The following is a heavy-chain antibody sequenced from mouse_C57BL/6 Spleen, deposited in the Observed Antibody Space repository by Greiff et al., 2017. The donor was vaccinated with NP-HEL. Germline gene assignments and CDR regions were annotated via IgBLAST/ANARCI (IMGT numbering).Heavy chain of an antibody. CDR2: IDPSDSYT. D-gene: IGHD2-3*01. V-gene: IGHV1-59*01. Sequence: VQLQQPGAELVRPGTSVKLSCKASGYTFTSYWMHWVKQRPGQGLEWIGVIDPSDSYTNYNQKFKGKATLTVDTSSSTAYMQLSSLTSEDSAVYYCARFLDGYYDWYFDVWGTGTTVTVSS. CDR3: ARFLDGYYDWYFDV. J-gene: IGHJ1*03. CDR1: GYTFTSYW.